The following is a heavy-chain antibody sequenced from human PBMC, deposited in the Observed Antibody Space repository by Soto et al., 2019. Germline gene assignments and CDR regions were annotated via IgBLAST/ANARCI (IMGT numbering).Heavy chain of an antibody. Sequence: EVQLVESGGGLVKPGGSLRLSCAASGFTFSSYSMNWVRQAPGKGLEWVSSISSSSSYIYYADSVKGRFTISRDNAKNSLYLQMNSLRAEDTAVYYCAREGNAYLTGYYPHYYYYYVDVWGKGTTVTVSS. CDR3: AREGNAYLTGYYPHYYYYYVDV. CDR2: ISSSSSYI. J-gene: IGHJ6*03. V-gene: IGHV3-21*01. D-gene: IGHD3-9*01. CDR1: GFTFSSYS.